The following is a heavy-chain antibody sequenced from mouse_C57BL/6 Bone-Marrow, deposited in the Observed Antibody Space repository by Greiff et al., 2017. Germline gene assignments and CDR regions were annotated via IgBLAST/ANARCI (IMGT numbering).Heavy chain of an antibody. CDR1: GYTFTSYW. D-gene: IGHD1-1*01. J-gene: IGHJ3*01. V-gene: IGHV1-50*01. CDR3: AREAYYGSSYPFPY. Sequence: VQLQQPGAELVKPGASVKLSCKASGYTFTSYWMQWVKQRPGQGLEWIGEIDPSASYTNYNQKFKGKATLTVDTSSSTAYMQLSSLTSEDSAVYYCAREAYYGSSYPFPYWGQGTLVTVSA. CDR2: IDPSASYT.